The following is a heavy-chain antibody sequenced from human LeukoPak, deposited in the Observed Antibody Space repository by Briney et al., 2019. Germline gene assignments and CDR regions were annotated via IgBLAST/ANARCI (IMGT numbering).Heavy chain of an antibody. CDR1: GFTFSSYE. D-gene: IGHD3-16*02. CDR2: ISSSGSTI. J-gene: IGHJ5*02. Sequence: QPGGSLRLSCAASGFTFSSYEMNWVRQAPGKGLEWVSYISSSGSTIYYADSVKGRFTISRDNAKNSPYLQMNSLRAEDTAVYYCARAGSGYRYWFDPWGQGTLVTVSS. CDR3: ARAGSGYRYWFDP. V-gene: IGHV3-48*03.